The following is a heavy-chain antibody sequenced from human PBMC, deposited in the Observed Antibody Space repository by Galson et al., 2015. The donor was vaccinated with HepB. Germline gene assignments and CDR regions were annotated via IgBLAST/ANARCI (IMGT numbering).Heavy chain of an antibody. CDR1: GFSLSTNEVG. Sequence: PALVKPTQTLTLTCTFSGFSLSTNEVGVGWIRQPPGKALEWLGFIYWDDDKRYSPSMKSRVSITKDTSKYQVVLIMTNMDPVDTATYYCAHSVRGPLDYWGQGTVVTVSS. D-gene: IGHD3/OR15-3a*01. J-gene: IGHJ4*02. CDR3: AHSVRGPLDY. V-gene: IGHV2-5*02. CDR2: IYWDDDK.